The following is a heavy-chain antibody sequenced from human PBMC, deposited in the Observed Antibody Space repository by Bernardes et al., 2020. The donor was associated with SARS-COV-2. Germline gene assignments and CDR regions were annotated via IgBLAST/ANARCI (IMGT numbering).Heavy chain of an antibody. CDR3: AKDATPAVASYYFDY. CDR1: GFTFDDYA. J-gene: IGHJ4*02. D-gene: IGHD6-19*01. V-gene: IGHV3-9*01. Sequence: GGSLRLSCAASGFTFDDYAMHWVRQAPGKGLEWVSGISWNSGSIGYADSVKGRFTISRDNAKNSLYLQMNSLRAEDTALYYCAKDATPAVASYYFDYWGQGTLVTVSS. CDR2: ISWNSGSI.